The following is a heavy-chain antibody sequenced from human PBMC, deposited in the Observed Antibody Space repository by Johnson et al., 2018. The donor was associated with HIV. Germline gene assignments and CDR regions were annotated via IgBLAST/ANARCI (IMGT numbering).Heavy chain of an antibody. CDR1: GFTFNTYA. Sequence: QVQLVESGGGVVQPGRSLRLSCAASGFTFNTYAMHWVRQAPGTGLEWVAVISYDGSNKYYADSVKGRFTISRDNSKNMLYLQMNSLRVEDTAVYYCAKEGSRGTVTQAPDAFDIWGQGTVVTVSS. CDR2: ISYDGSNK. CDR3: AKEGSRGTVTQAPDAFDI. J-gene: IGHJ3*02. D-gene: IGHD4-17*01. V-gene: IGHV3-30*04.